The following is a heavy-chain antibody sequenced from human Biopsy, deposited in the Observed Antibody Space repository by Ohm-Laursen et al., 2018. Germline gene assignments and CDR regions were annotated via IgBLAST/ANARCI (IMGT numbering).Heavy chain of an antibody. V-gene: IGHV1-69*06. Sequence: GASVKVSCKAPGGTFSNYGVNWVRQAPGQGLEWLGGNIPILGTGNYAQKFQDRVTVAADTSTSTATMELRSLRSDDPAVYYCATKLTGYFHHWGQGTLVIVSS. CDR2: NIPILGTG. CDR1: GGTFSNYG. J-gene: IGHJ1*01. CDR3: ATKLTGYFHH. D-gene: IGHD3-9*01.